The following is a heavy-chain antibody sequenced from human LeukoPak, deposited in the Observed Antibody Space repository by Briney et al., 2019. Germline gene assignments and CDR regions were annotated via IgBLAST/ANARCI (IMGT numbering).Heavy chain of an antibody. D-gene: IGHD6-13*01. CDR1: GSTFSDYY. J-gene: IGHJ4*02. Sequence: PGGPRTLSGPASGSTFSDYYMSWIRQPPGKGLEWVSYISSSGSTIYYADSVKGRFTISRDNAKNSLYLQMNSLRAEDTAVYYCAREEQQLAIDYWGQGTLVTVSS. V-gene: IGHV3-11*01. CDR3: AREEQQLAIDY. CDR2: ISSSGSTI.